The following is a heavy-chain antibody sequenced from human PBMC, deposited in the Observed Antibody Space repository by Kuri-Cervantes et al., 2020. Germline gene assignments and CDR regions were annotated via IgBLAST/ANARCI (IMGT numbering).Heavy chain of an antibody. V-gene: IGHV3-53*01. Sequence: GGSLRLSCAASGFTVSSNYMSWVRQAPGKGLEWVSVIYSGGDTYYAESVKGRFTISRDDSKNTLYLQMNSQRAEDTAVYYCSRLLYFDQWGQGTLVTVSS. CDR1: GFTVSSNY. J-gene: IGHJ4*02. CDR3: SRLLYFDQ. CDR2: IYSGGDT.